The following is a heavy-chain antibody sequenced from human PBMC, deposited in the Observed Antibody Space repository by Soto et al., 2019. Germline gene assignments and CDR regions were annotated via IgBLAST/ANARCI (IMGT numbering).Heavy chain of an antibody. D-gene: IGHD6-19*01. CDR1: GFTFSNAW. Sequence: EVQLVESGGGLVKPGGSLRLSCAASGFTFSNAWMNWVRQAPGKGLEWVGRIKSKTDGGTTDYAAPVKGRFTISRDDSKNTLYLQMNSLKTEDTAVYYCTTSNQQWLVQRIVDAFDIWGQGTMVTVSS. CDR2: IKSKTDGGTT. V-gene: IGHV3-15*07. CDR3: TTSNQQWLVQRIVDAFDI. J-gene: IGHJ3*02.